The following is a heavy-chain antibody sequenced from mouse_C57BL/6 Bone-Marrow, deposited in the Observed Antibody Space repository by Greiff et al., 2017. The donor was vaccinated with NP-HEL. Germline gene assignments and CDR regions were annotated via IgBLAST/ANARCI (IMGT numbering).Heavy chain of an antibody. V-gene: IGHV5-6*01. CDR3: ARHYYSNDFDY. D-gene: IGHD2-5*01. Sequence: EVKVVESGGDLVKPGGSLKLSCAASGFTFSSYGMSWVRQTPDKRLEWVATISSGSSYTYYPDSVKGLFTISRDNAKNTLYLQMSSLKSEDTAMYYCARHYYSNDFDYWGQGTTLTVSS. CDR2: ISSGSSYT. J-gene: IGHJ2*01. CDR1: GFTFSSYG.